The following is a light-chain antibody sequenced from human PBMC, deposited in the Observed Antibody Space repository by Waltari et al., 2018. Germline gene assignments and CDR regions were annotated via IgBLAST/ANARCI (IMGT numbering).Light chain of an antibody. CDR1: QSVAIN. J-gene: IGKJ5*01. CDR2: GAY. Sequence: EIVMMQSPATLSVSPGESATLSCRASQSVAINLAWYQQKPGQAPRLLIYGAYTRATGIPGRFSGSGSGTEFTLTISSLQSEDFAVYYCQQYNKWPPITFGQGTRLELK. CDR3: QQYNKWPPIT. V-gene: IGKV3-15*01.